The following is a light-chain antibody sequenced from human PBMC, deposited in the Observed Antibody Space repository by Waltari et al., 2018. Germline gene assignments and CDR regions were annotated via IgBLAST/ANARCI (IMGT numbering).Light chain of an antibody. CDR3: QQATSFPFT. J-gene: IGKJ3*01. V-gene: IGKV1-12*01. CDR1: QGISTW. Sequence: DIQMTQSLSSVSASVGDSVTIPCRASQGISTWLAWYQQKPGKAPKLLIYGASNLHSGVPSRFSGSGSGTDFTLTISSLQPEDFATYYCQQATSFPFTFGPGTKVDIK. CDR2: GAS.